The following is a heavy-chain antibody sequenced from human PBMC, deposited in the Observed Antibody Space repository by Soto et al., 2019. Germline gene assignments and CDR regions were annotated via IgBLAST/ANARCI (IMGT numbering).Heavy chain of an antibody. V-gene: IGHV1-69*01. J-gene: IGHJ5*02. D-gene: IGHD3-22*01. CDR2: IIPIVETP. Sequence: QVQLVQSGAEVQKPGSSMKGSCKASGGTFNSYDINWVRQAPGQGLEWMGGIIPIVETPKYAQKFQGRVTITSDESTNTVYMELSILRSEDTAMYYCARLSRPNYYDTSGFFKDNWFDPWGQGTLVTVSS. CDR3: ARLSRPNYYDTSGFFKDNWFDP. CDR1: GGTFNSYD.